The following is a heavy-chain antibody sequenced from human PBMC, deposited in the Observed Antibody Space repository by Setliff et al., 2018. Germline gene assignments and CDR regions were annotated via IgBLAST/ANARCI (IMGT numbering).Heavy chain of an antibody. CDR1: GYMFKSYG. CDR2: ISPYNGKT. CDR3: SRLVRFCTRTSCQRLSGGEF. D-gene: IGHD2-8*01. V-gene: IGHV1-18*01. J-gene: IGHJ4*02. Sequence: GASVKVSCKASGYMFKSYGITWMRQAPGQGPEWMGWISPYNGKTYYSPKLHGRVTLTTDTSTSTAYMELRSLGSDDTAVYYCSRLVRFCTRTSCQRLSGGEFWGQGTLVTVSS.